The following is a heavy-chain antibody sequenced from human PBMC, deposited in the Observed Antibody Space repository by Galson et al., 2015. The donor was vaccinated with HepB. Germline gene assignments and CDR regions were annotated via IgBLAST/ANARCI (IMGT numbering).Heavy chain of an antibody. J-gene: IGHJ4*02. CDR2: TYYRSKWYN. Sequence: CAISGDSVSSNSAAWNWIRQSPSRGLEWLGRTYYRSKWYNDYAVSVKSRITINPDTSKNQFSLQLNSVTPEDTAVYYCARAGGFRGCSSTSCYLAKDGSFDYWGQGTLVTVSS. CDR3: ARAGGFRGCSSTSCYLAKDGSFDY. CDR1: GDSVSSNSAA. D-gene: IGHD2-2*01. V-gene: IGHV6-1*01.